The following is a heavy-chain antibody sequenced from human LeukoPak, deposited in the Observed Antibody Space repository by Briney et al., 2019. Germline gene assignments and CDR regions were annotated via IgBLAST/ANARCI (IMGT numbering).Heavy chain of an antibody. V-gene: IGHV4-59*08. CDR2: IYYTGNS. CDR1: GGSISSYY. D-gene: IGHD2-2*02. CDR3: VRRYTNSWFFDY. J-gene: IGHJ4*02. Sequence: SETLSLTCTVSGGSISSYYWSWIRQPPGKGLEWLGYIYYTGNSNYNPSLESRVTMSLDTSTNQFSLRLSSVTAADTAVYYCVRRYTNSWFFDYWGQGALVTVSS.